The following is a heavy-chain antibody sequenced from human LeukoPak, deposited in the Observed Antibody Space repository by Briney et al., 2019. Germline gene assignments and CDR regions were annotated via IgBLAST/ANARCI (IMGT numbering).Heavy chain of an antibody. CDR1: GFTFSSHA. Sequence: GGTLSLSFAASGFTFSSHAMIWVRQAPGQGLEWVSTIGGAAGSRNFADSVRGRFTISRDNSNNTLFLHMTNLRAEDTAVYYCARGRDIILMGHGMDVWGQGTTVTVSS. J-gene: IGHJ6*02. D-gene: IGHD1-26*01. CDR2: IGGAAGSR. CDR3: ARGRDIILMGHGMDV. V-gene: IGHV3-23*01.